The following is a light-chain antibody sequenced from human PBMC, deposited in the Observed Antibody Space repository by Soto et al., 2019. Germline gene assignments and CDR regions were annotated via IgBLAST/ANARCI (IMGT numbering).Light chain of an antibody. CDR2: AAS. J-gene: IGKJ1*01. CDR3: QQSYSTPWT. V-gene: IGKV1-39*01. CDR1: QSIDNF. Sequence: IHMPHSPTTLCPSVGARVRIPGRPSQSIDNFLNWYQQKPGKAPNLLIYAASSLQSGVPSRFSGSGSGTDFSLTISGLQPEDFATYHCQQSYSTPWTLGQGTEVDI.